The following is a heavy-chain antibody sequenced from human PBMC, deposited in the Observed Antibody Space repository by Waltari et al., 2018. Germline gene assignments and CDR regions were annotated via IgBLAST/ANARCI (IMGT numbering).Heavy chain of an antibody. J-gene: IGHJ6*02. D-gene: IGHD5-12*01. CDR1: GFSFSSYW. V-gene: IGHV3-74*03. CDR2: IDSDGAQT. Sequence: EVQLVESGGGLVQPGGSLRLSCTASGFSFSSYWIHWVRQAPGKGLVAVSRIDSDGAQTTYADVVKGRVTISRDNAKNTVYLQMNSLRPEDTAVYYCARDAAWSMDVWGQGTTVTVSS. CDR3: ARDAAWSMDV.